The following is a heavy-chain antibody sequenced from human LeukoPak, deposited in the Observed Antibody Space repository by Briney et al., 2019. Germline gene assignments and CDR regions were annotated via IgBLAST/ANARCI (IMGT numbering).Heavy chain of an antibody. D-gene: IGHD1-20*01. CDR1: GGSISSYY. J-gene: IGHJ6*02. CDR2: IYYSGST. Sequence: SETLSLTCTVSGGSISSYYWSWIRQPPGKGLEWIGYIYYSGSTNYNPSLKSRVTISVDTSKNQFSLKLSSVTAADTAVYYCARGHRYNWKPLIDYYYYGMDVWGQGTTVTVSS. V-gene: IGHV4-59*08. CDR3: ARGHRYNWKPLIDYYYYGMDV.